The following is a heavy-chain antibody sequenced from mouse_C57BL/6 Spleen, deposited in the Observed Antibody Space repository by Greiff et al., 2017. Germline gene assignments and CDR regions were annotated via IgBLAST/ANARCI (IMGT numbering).Heavy chain of an antibody. CDR2: ISSGSSTI. J-gene: IGHJ4*01. CDR3: ARELYAMDY. V-gene: IGHV5-17*01. Sequence: EVKLVESGGGLVKPGGSLKLSCAASGFTFSDYGMHWVRQAPEKGLEWVAYISSGSSTIYYADTVKGRFTISRDNAKNTLCLQMTSLRSEDTAMYYCARELYAMDYWGQGTSVTVSS. CDR1: GFTFSDYG.